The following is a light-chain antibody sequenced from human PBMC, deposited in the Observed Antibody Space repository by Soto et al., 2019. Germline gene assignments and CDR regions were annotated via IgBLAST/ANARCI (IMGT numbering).Light chain of an antibody. J-gene: IGKJ1*01. V-gene: IGKV3-20*01. CDR3: QHYGSSPRT. CDR1: QRVSSDY. CDR2: GAS. Sequence: EIVLTQSPGTLSLSPGERATLSFRASQRVSSDYLAWYQLKRGQAPRLLIYGASSRATGIPDRFSGSGSGTGFTLTISRLQPEDFAVYFCQHYGSSPRTFGQGTKVDI.